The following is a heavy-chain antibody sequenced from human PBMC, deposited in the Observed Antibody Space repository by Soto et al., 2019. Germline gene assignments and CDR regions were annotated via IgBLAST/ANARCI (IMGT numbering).Heavy chain of an antibody. Sequence: SETLSLTCTVSGGSISSYYGSWIRQPPGKGLEWIGYIYYSGSTNYNPSLKSRVTISVDTSKNQFSLKLSSVTAADTAVYYCASLGEYYYGSGSYYGLDPWGQGTLVTVSS. CDR3: ASLGEYYYGSGSYYGLDP. CDR1: GGSISSYY. J-gene: IGHJ5*02. D-gene: IGHD3-10*01. V-gene: IGHV4-59*08. CDR2: IYYSGST.